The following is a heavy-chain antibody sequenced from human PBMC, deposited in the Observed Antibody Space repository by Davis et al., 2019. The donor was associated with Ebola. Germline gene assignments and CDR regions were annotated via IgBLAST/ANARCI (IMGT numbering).Heavy chain of an antibody. CDR3: ARRLGSNSNFDS. CDR2: IYYTGST. J-gene: IGHJ4*02. D-gene: IGHD4-23*01. Sequence: MPSETLSLTCTASGGSISTYYWSWIRQPPGKGLEWIGYIYYTGSTNYNPSLKSRVAISLDTSKNQFSLGLIFVTAADTAVYYCARRLGSNSNFDSWGQGTLVTVSS. CDR1: GGSISTYY. V-gene: IGHV4-59*08.